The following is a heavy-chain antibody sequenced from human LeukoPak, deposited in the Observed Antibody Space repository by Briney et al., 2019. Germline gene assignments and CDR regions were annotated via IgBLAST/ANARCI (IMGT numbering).Heavy chain of an antibody. Sequence: ASVKVSCKASGYTFTGYYMHWVRQAPVQGLEWMGWINPNSGGTNYAQKFQGRVTMTRDTSISTAYMELSRLRSDDTAVYYCARDQRTAAGTPEYFQHWGQGTLVTVSS. CDR1: GYTFTGYY. CDR2: INPNSGGT. V-gene: IGHV1-2*02. D-gene: IGHD6-13*01. J-gene: IGHJ1*01. CDR3: ARDQRTAAGTPEYFQH.